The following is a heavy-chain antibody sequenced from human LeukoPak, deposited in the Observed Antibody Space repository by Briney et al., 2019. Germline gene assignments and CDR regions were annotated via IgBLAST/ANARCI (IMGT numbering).Heavy chain of an antibody. D-gene: IGHD4-17*01. Sequence: GRSLRLSCAASGFTFTSYGMHWVRQAPGKGLEWVALIWYDGIKKYYADSVKGRFTISRDNSKNTLYLQMNSLRAEDTAVYYCARVPFGDYGYYFDYWGQGTLVTVSS. CDR1: GFTFTSYG. CDR3: ARVPFGDYGYYFDY. V-gene: IGHV3-33*08. J-gene: IGHJ4*02. CDR2: IWYDGIKK.